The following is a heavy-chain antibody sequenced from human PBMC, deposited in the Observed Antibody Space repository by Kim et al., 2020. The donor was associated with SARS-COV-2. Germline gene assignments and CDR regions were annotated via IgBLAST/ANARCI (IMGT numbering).Heavy chain of an antibody. J-gene: IGHJ4*02. CDR2: IKQHGSEQ. Sequence: GGSLRLSCAASGFTFSNSLMAWVRQAPGTGLEWVAHIKQHGSEQYYVDSVKGRFTISRDNAQNSLYLQMNSLRAEDTAVYYCARDGGGYYWHGYFDYWGQGTLVTVSS. CDR3: ARDGGGYYWHGYFDY. V-gene: IGHV3-7*03. CDR1: GFTFSNSL. D-gene: IGHD2-15*01.